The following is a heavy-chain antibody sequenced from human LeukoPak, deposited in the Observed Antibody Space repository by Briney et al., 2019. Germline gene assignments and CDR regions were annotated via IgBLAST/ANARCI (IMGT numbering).Heavy chain of an antibody. CDR2: IRFDGSNN. J-gene: IGHJ4*02. CDR1: RFTFRGYG. V-gene: IGHV3-30*02. Sequence: GGSLRLSCAASRFTFRGYGGHGGRQAPGKGLEWVAYIRFDGSNNYYADSLKGRFTISRDNSKNTLYLQMNSLGVEDTAVYSPARGGVNYESDYWGQGTLVTVSS. CDR3: ARGGVNYESDY. D-gene: IGHD1-7*01.